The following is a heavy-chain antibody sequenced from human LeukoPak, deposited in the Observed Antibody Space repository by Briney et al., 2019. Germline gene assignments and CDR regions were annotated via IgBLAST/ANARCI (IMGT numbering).Heavy chain of an antibody. Sequence: TGGSLSLSCAASGFTFDVYGMSWVRHAPGKGLEWGSGINWNGGSTGYADSVKGRFTISRDNAKNSLYLQMNMLRAEDTALYHCARNPGPVNWFDPWGQGTLVTVSS. V-gene: IGHV3-20*01. D-gene: IGHD1-14*01. J-gene: IGHJ5*02. CDR2: INWNGGST. CDR1: GFTFDVYG. CDR3: ARNPGPVNWFDP.